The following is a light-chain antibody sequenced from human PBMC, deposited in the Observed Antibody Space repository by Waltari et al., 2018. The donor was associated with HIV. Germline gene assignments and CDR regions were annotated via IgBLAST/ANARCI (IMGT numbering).Light chain of an antibody. J-gene: IGKJ4*01. CDR1: KSSSSTF. Sequence: EIVLTQSPGTLSLSTGERVTLSCRASKSSSSTFLAWYQQKPGQAPRLLIYGASNRAPDIPDRFSGSGSWTDFTLTISRLEPEDSAVYFCQQFGTSAPLTFGGGTKVEIK. CDR3: QQFGTSAPLT. V-gene: IGKV3-20*01. CDR2: GAS.